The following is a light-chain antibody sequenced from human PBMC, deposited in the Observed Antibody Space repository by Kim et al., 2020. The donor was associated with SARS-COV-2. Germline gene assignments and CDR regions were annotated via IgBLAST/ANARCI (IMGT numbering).Light chain of an antibody. CDR2: AAS. CDR1: QSVSDSN. J-gene: IGKJ1*01. CDR3: QQYGNSRT. Sequence: WSPGERAILSCRASQSVSDSNLAWYRQKPGQAPRLLIYAASSRATGISDRFSGSGSGTDFTLTISSLEPEDFAVYYCQQYGNSRTFGQGTKVDIK. V-gene: IGKV3-20*01.